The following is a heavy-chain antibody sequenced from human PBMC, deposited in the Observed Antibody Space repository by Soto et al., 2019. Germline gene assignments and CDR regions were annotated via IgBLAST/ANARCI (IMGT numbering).Heavy chain of an antibody. CDR1: GGSFSGYY. V-gene: IGHV4-34*01. Sequence: SETLSLTCAVYGGSFSGYYWSWIRQPPGKGLEWIGEINHSGSTNYNPSLKSRVTISVDTSKNQFSLKLSSVTAADTAVYYCARGQTVIYWFDPWGQGTLVTVPS. D-gene: IGHD4-17*01. CDR2: INHSGST. CDR3: ARGQTVIYWFDP. J-gene: IGHJ5*02.